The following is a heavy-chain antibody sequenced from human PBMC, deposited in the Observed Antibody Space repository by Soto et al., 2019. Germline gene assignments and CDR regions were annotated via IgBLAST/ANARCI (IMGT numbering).Heavy chain of an antibody. V-gene: IGHV3-21*01. CDR1: GFTFSSYS. CDR3: ARAPLERDHYYYYYYMDV. Sequence: PGGSLRRSCAASGFTFSSYSMNWVRQAPGKGQEWVSSISSSSSYIYYADSVKGRFTISRDNAKNSLYLQMNSLRAEDTAVYYCARAPLERDHYYYYYYMDVWGKGTTVTVSS. CDR2: ISSSSSYI. J-gene: IGHJ6*03. D-gene: IGHD1-1*01.